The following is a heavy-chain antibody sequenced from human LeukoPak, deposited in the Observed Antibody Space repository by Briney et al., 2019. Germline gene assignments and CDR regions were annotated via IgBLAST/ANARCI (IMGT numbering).Heavy chain of an antibody. CDR2: INTASTTI. D-gene: IGHD5-24*01. J-gene: IGHJ3*01. CDR1: GFTFSNYK. CDR3: AVMAVITVDAFDL. V-gene: IGHV3-48*02. Sequence: GGSLRLSCSASGFTFSNYKINWVRQARGKGPEWISYINTASTTIHYADSVKGRFTISRDNAKNSLYLEMNSLRDEDTAVYYCAVMAVITVDAFDLWGPGTMVTVSS.